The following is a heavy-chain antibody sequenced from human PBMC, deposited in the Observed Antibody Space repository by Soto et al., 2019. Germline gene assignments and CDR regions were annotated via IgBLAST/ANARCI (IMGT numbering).Heavy chain of an antibody. CDR3: ARHVITMVRGNWFDP. V-gene: IGHV4-39*01. J-gene: IGHJ5*02. CDR1: GGSISSSSYY. D-gene: IGHD3-10*01. CDR2: IYYSGST. Sequence: SETLSLTCTVSGGSISSSSYYWGWIRQPPGKGLEWIGSIYYSGSTYYNPSLKSRVTISVDTSKNQFSLKLSSVTAADTAVYYCARHVITMVRGNWFDPWGQGTLVTVSS.